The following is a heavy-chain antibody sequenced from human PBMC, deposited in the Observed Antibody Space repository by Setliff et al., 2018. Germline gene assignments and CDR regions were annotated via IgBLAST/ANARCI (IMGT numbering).Heavy chain of an antibody. J-gene: IGHJ4*02. Sequence: PSETLSLTCTVSGGSISSGSNYWSWIRQPAGRGLEWIGHIDPSGNTNYHPSLKSRVTISGDTSKNQFSLKLTSVTAADTAVYFCARTRYGLGGRPYWGQGTLVTVSS. V-gene: IGHV4-61*09. CDR2: IDPSGNT. CDR1: GGSISSGSNY. CDR3: ARTRYGLGGRPY. D-gene: IGHD2-15*01.